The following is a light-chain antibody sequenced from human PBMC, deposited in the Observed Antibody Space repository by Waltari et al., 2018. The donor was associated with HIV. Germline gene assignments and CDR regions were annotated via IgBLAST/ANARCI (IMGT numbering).Light chain of an antibody. V-gene: IGKV1-12*01. CDR1: QDIRSA. CDR2: AAS. Sequence: DIQMTQSPSSVSASVGDRVTITCRASQDIRSALGWYQQKPGQAPKLLIFAASTLQSGVPSRFSGSGSGTEFTLTISSLQPEDFGSYYCQQADSFPRTFGGGTKVEIK. CDR3: QQADSFPRT. J-gene: IGKJ4*01.